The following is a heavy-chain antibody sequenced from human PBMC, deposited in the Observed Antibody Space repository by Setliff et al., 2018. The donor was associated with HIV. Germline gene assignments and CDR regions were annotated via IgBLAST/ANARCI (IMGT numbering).Heavy chain of an antibody. CDR1: GFLFNRYS. Sequence: GGSLRLSCSASGFLFNRYSLNWVRQVPGRGPEWVASITGSGDSTYYANSVKGRFTISRDSAKNTLSLQMSSLRAEDTALYYCARGGMAAAGPGGGHGLDVWGQGTTVTVSS. J-gene: IGHJ6*02. V-gene: IGHV3-23*01. CDR2: ITGSGDST. D-gene: IGHD6-13*01. CDR3: ARGGMAAAGPGGGHGLDV.